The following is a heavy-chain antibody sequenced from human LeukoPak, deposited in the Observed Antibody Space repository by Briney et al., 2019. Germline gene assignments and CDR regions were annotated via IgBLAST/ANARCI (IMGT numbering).Heavy chain of an antibody. CDR3: ARDKEYSSGWYYYYYGMDV. CDR2: IKQDGSEK. Sequence: GGSLRLSCAASGFTFSDYYMSWIRQAPGKGLEWVANIKQDGSEKYYVDSVKGRFTISRDNAKNSLYLQMNSLRAEDTAVYYCARDKEYSSGWYYYYYGMDVWGQGTTVTVSS. J-gene: IGHJ6*02. D-gene: IGHD6-19*01. V-gene: IGHV3-7*03. CDR1: GFTFSDYY.